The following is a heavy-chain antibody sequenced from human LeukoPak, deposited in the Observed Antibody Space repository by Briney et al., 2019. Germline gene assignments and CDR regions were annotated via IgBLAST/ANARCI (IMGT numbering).Heavy chain of an antibody. D-gene: IGHD2-15*01. V-gene: IGHV3-43*02. Sequence: SGGSLRLSCAASGFTFSSYAMHWVRQAPGKGLEWVSLISGDGGSTYYADSVKGRFTISRDNSKNSLHLQMISLRTEDTALYYCAKAFEDIVVVVADYYFDYWGQGTLVTVSS. J-gene: IGHJ4*02. CDR1: GFTFSSYA. CDR3: AKAFEDIVVVVADYYFDY. CDR2: ISGDGGST.